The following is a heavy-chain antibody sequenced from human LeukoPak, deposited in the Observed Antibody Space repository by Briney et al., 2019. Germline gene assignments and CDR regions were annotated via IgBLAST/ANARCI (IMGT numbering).Heavy chain of an antibody. CDR1: GGSISNYY. V-gene: IGHV4-4*07. CDR3: ASTSARGAQFDY. CDR2: IYASGST. Sequence: SETLSLTCTVSGGSISNYYWSWIRQPAGMGLEWIGRIYASGSTNYNPSLKSRVTMSVDTSNNQFSLNLSSVTAADTAVYYCASTSARGAQFDYWGQGTLVTVSS. J-gene: IGHJ4*02. D-gene: IGHD2-2*01.